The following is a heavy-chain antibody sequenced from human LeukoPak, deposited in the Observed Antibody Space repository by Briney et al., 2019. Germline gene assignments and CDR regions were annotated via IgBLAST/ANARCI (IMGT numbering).Heavy chain of an antibody. CDR1: GFTFSSYS. CDR3: VGFGVVIPNWFDP. V-gene: IGHV3-21*01. CDR2: ISSSSSYI. D-gene: IGHD3-3*01. J-gene: IGHJ5*02. Sequence: GGSLRLSCAASGFTFSSYSTNWVRQAPGKGLEWVSSISSSSSYIYYADSVKGRFTISRDNAKNSLYLQMNSLRAEDTAVYYCVGFGVVIPNWFDPWGQGTLVTVSS.